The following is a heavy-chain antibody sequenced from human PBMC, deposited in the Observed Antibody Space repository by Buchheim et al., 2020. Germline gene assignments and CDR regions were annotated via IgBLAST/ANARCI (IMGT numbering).Heavy chain of an antibody. CDR3: AREGYYDSSGYYTEGHTMDV. D-gene: IGHD3-22*01. CDR1: GFTFSSYS. V-gene: IGHV3-48*01. J-gene: IGHJ6*02. CDR2: IRSSSSTI. Sequence: EVQLVESGGGLVQPGGSLRLSCAASGFTFSSYSMNWVRQAPGKGLEWVSDIRSSSSTIYYADSVKGRFTISRDNDKNSLYLQMNSLRAEDTAVYYCAREGYYDSSGYYTEGHTMDVWGQGTT.